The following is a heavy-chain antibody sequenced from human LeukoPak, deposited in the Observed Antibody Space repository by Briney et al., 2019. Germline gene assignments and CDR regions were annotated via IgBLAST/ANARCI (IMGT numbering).Heavy chain of an antibody. J-gene: IGHJ3*02. Sequence: PSQTLSLTCAVSGGSISSGGYSWNWIRQPPGKGLEWIGYIYHSGSTYYNPSPKSRVTISVDRSKNQFSLKLSSVTAADTAVYYCARAGYSSSWDDAFDIWGQGTMVTVSS. D-gene: IGHD6-13*01. CDR2: IYHSGST. V-gene: IGHV4-30-2*01. CDR3: ARAGYSSSWDDAFDI. CDR1: GGSISSGGYS.